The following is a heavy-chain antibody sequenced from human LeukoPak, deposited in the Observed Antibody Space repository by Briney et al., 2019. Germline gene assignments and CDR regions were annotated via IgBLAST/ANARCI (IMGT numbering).Heavy chain of an antibody. J-gene: IGHJ5*02. D-gene: IGHD6-19*01. V-gene: IGHV3-23*01. Sequence: SGGSLRLSCAASGFTFSSYAMSWVRQAPGKGLEWVSAISGSGGSTYYADSVKGRFTISRDNSKNTLYLQMNSLRAEDTAVYYCAKDPKAVAGINWFDPWGQGTLVTVSS. CDR3: AKDPKAVAGINWFDP. CDR1: GFTFSSYA. CDR2: ISGSGGST.